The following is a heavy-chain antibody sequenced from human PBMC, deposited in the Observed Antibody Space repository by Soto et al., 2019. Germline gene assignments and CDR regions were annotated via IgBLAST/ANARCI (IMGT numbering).Heavy chain of an antibody. CDR3: ARLDDFWSGDSWFDP. CDR2: LYYNGFT. Sequence: QLHLEESGPGLVKPSETLSLTCTVSGGSISSGSYYWGWIRQPPGKGPEWIGSLYYNGFTYYNPSLKSRLTISVDTSKNQFSLKLTSVTAADTAVYYCARLDDFWSGDSWFDPWGQGTLVTVSS. J-gene: IGHJ5*02. CDR1: GGSISSGSYY. V-gene: IGHV4-39*01. D-gene: IGHD3-3*01.